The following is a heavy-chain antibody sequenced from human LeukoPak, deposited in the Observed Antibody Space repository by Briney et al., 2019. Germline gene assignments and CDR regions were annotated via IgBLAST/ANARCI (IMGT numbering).Heavy chain of an antibody. Sequence: SETLSLTCTVSGGSISNYYWSWIRQPPGKGLEWIGYIYTSGITNYNPSLKSRVTISVDTSKNQFSLKLTSVTAADTAVYYCARRLDDWGQGTLVTVSS. V-gene: IGHV4-4*08. J-gene: IGHJ4*02. CDR3: ARRLDD. CDR2: IYTSGIT. CDR1: GGSISNYY.